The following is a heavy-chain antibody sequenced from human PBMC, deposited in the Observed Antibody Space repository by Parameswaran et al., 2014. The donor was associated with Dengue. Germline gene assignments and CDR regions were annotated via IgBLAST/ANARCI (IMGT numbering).Heavy chain of an antibody. CDR3: ARSLDAMYSSSFGY. CDR2: ISYDGSNK. D-gene: IGHD6-6*01. Sequence: WIRQPPGKGLEWVAVISYDGSNKYYADSVKGRFTISRDNSKNTLYLQMNSLRAEDTAVYYCARSLDAMYSSSFGYWGQGTLVTVSS. V-gene: IGHV3-30*04. J-gene: IGHJ4*02.